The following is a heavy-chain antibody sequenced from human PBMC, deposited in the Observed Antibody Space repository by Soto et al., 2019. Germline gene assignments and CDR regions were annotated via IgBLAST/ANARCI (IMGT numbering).Heavy chain of an antibody. Sequence: REFLKVSCKGSGYSFISFWVGWVRQMPGKGLEWMGIIYPGDSDTRYSPSFQGQVTISADKSISTAYLQWSSLKASDTAMYYCASQEMATKNVDAFDIWGQGTMVTVSS. D-gene: IGHD5-12*01. J-gene: IGHJ3*02. CDR3: ASQEMATKNVDAFDI. V-gene: IGHV5-51*01. CDR1: GYSFISFW. CDR2: IYPGDSDT.